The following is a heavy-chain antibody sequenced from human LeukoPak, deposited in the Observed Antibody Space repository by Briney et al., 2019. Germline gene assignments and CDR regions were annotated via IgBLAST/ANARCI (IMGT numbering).Heavy chain of an antibody. CDR2: ISGSGGTI. J-gene: IGHJ4*02. CDR1: GFTLSDYA. D-gene: IGHD3-22*01. CDR3: TKGPQVGSGYHPDY. Sequence: GGSLRLSCAASGFTLSDYAMSWVRQAPGKGLGWVSGISGSGGTIYYADSVKGRFTISRDNSKNTMYLQMNSLRDDDTALYYCTKGPQVGSGYHPDYWGQGTLVTVSS. V-gene: IGHV3-23*01.